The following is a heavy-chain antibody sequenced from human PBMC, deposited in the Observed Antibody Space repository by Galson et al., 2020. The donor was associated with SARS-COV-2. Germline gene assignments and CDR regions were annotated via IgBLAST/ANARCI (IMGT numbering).Heavy chain of an antibody. V-gene: IGHV4-59*01. CDR1: GGSISSYY. J-gene: IGHJ3*02. Sequence: SETLSLTCTVTGGSISSYYWSWIRQHPGKGLEWIGYIYYSGSTNYSPPLRSRVTISVDTSKNQFSLNLRSITAADTAVYYCARYCSSHSCYLNAFDIWGQGTMVTVSS. CDR2: IYYSGST. D-gene: IGHD2-2*01. CDR3: ARYCSSHSCYLNAFDI.